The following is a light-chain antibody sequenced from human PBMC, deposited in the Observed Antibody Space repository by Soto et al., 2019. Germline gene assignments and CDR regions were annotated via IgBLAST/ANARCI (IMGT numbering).Light chain of an antibody. CDR1: QSVSSY. CDR2: DAS. V-gene: IGKV3-11*01. J-gene: IGKJ4*01. CDR3: QQRSNWPLT. Sequence: EIVLTQSPATLSLSPGERATLSCRASQSVSSYLAWYQQKPGQAPRLLIYDASNRDTGSPARFSGSGSGTDFTLTISRLEPEDFAVYYCQQRSNWPLTFGGGTKVEIK.